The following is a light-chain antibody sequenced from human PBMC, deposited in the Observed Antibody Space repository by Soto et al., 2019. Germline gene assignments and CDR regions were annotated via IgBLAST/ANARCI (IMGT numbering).Light chain of an antibody. CDR1: SSDVGGYNF. CDR3: SSYTSSNTPYV. Sequence: QSALTQPASVSGCPGQSITISCTGSSSDVGGYNFVSWYQHHPGKAPKLILYEVTTRPSGVSSRFSGSKSGNTASLTISGLQADDEANYYCSSYTSSNTPYVFGTGTKVTVL. V-gene: IGLV2-14*01. J-gene: IGLJ1*01. CDR2: EVT.